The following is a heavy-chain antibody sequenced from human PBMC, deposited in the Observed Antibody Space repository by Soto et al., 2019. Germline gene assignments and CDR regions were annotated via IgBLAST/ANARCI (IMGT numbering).Heavy chain of an antibody. CDR3: TRDYWRITIFGVVPEDLYGMDV. J-gene: IGHJ6*02. CDR1: GFTFGDYA. CDR2: IRSKAYGGTT. Sequence: QPGGSLRLSCTASGFTFGDYAMSWVRQAPGKGLEWVGFIRSKAYGGTTEYAASVKGRFTISRDDSKSIAYLQMNSLKTEDTAVYYCTRDYWRITIFGVVPEDLYGMDVWGQGTTVTVSS. D-gene: IGHD3-3*01. V-gene: IGHV3-49*04.